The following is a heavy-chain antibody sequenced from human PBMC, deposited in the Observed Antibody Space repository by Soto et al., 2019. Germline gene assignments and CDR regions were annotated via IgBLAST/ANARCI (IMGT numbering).Heavy chain of an antibody. CDR2: ISSSSNSI. D-gene: IGHD3-3*01. J-gene: IGHJ6*03. V-gene: IGHV3-48*01. CDR3: ARATRFLEWSYYYYYMDV. Sequence: GGSLRLSCAASGFTFSRYSMNWVRQAPGKGLEWVSYISSSSNSIYYADSVKGRFTISRDNAKNSLHLQMNSLRSEDTAVYYCARATRFLEWSYYYYYMDVWGKGTTVTVSS. CDR1: GFTFSRYS.